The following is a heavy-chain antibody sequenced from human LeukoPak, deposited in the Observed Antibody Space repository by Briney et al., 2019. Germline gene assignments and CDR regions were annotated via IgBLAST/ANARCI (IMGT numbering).Heavy chain of an antibody. CDR1: GFTFSSYA. D-gene: IGHD6-19*01. V-gene: IGHV3-23*01. CDR2: ISGSGGRT. CDR3: AKKGGSGWLVDY. Sequence: GGSLRLSCAASGFTFSSYAMSWVRQAPGKGLEWVSAISGSGGRTYYADSVKGRFTISRANSKNTLYLQMNSLRAEDTAVYYCAKKGGSGWLVDYWGQGTLVTVSS. J-gene: IGHJ4*02.